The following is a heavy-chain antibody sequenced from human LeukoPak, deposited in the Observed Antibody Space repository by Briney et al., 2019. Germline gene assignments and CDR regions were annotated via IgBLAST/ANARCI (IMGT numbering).Heavy chain of an antibody. CDR1: GGSISSGDYY. CDR2: INHSGST. CDR3: ARGRYQQLSYFDY. Sequence: SETLSLTCTVSGGSISSGDYYWSWIRQPPGKGLEWIGEINHSGSTNYNPSLKSRVTISVDTSKNQFSLKLSSVTAADTAVYYCARGRYQQLSYFDYWGQGTLVTVSS. J-gene: IGHJ4*02. D-gene: IGHD6-13*01. V-gene: IGHV4-39*07.